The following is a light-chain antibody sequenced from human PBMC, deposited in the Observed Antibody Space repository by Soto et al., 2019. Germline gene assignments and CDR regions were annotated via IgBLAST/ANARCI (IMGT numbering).Light chain of an antibody. J-gene: IGLJ1*01. CDR1: RSNIGSNS. Sequence: QSVLTQPPSVSGTPGQGVIISCSGSRSNIGSNSVNWYQQLPGTAPKLLIYINDQRPSGVPDRFSGSTSGTSVSLAIRGLQSEDEADYYCASWDDRLKGYVFGTGTKVTVL. V-gene: IGLV1-44*01. CDR2: IND. CDR3: ASWDDRLKGYV.